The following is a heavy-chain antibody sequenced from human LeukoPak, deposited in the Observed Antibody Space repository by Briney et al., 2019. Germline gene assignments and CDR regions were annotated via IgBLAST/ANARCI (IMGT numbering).Heavy chain of an antibody. CDR3: AKGGPNYDRNWFDP. Sequence: SETLSLTCTVSGGSISSYYWSWIRQPPGKGLEWIGYIYYTGSTNYNPSLKSRVTISVDTSKKQFSRKLRSVTAADPAVYYCAKGGPNYDRNWFDPWGQGTPVTVSS. V-gene: IGHV4-59*01. D-gene: IGHD3-22*01. CDR1: GGSISSYY. CDR2: IYYTGST. J-gene: IGHJ5*02.